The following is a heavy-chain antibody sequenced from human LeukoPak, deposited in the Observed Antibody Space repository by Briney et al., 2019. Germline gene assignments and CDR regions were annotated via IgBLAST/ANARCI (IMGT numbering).Heavy chain of an antibody. CDR3: ARTKGSWFGELWERYFGY. Sequence: PGGSLRLSCAASGFTFSSYWMSWVRQAPGKGLEWVANIKQDGSEKYYVDSVKGRFTISRDNAKNSLYLQMNSLRAEDTAVYYCARTKGSWFGELWERYFGYWGQGTLVTVSS. CDR2: IKQDGSEK. CDR1: GFTFSSYW. D-gene: IGHD3-10*01. J-gene: IGHJ4*02. V-gene: IGHV3-7*01.